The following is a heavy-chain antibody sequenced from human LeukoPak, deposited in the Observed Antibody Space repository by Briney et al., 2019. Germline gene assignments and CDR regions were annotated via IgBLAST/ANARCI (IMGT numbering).Heavy chain of an antibody. J-gene: IGHJ3*02. D-gene: IGHD6-13*01. CDR3: ARPGYSSSWYRNAFDI. V-gene: IGHV4-39*07. CDR2: INHSGST. Sequence: SETLSLTCTVSGGSISSSSYYWGWIRQPPGKGLEWIGEINHSGSTNYNPSLKSRVTISVDTSKNQFSLKLSSVTAAGTAVYYCARPGYSSSWYRNAFDIWGQGAMVTVSS. CDR1: GGSISSSSYY.